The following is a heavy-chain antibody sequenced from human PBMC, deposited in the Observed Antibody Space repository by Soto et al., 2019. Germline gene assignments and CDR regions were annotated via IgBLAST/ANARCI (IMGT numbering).Heavy chain of an antibody. V-gene: IGHV1-8*02. J-gene: IGHJ4*02. CDR2: MSPSSGNT. CDR1: GYKFNTYD. Sequence: QVQLVQSGAEVEKPGASVKVSCQASGYKFNTYDINWVRQATGQGLEWMGWMSPSSGNTGYAQKFRGRVTMTRDTSVSTAYMELNSLTSDDTAVYYCARGITQGYDYWGQGTPVTVSS. CDR3: ARGITQGYDY. D-gene: IGHD1-20*01.